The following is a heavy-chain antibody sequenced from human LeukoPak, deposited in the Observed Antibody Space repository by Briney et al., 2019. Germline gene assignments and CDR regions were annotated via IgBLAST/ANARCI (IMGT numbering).Heavy chain of an antibody. V-gene: IGHV4-39*01. CDR1: GGSISSSNW. CDR2: IYDSGST. CDR3: ARHYGP. J-gene: IGHJ5*02. Sequence: SETLSLACAVSGGSISSSNWWSWVRQPPGKGLEWIGSIYDSGSTYYNPSLKSRVTISVDTSKNQFSLKLNSVTAADTAVYYCARHYGPWGQGTLVTVSS. D-gene: IGHD3-10*01.